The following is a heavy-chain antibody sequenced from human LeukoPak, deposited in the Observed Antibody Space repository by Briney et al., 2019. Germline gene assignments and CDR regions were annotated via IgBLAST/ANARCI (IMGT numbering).Heavy chain of an antibody. D-gene: IGHD5-12*01. CDR2: IWYDGSHK. CDR1: GFTFDYYA. Sequence: GGSLRLSCAASGFTFDYYAIHWVRQAPGKGLEWVAYIWYDGSHKHYPDSVKGRFTISGDNSKNTVYLQMNSLRAEDTAVYYCVRDAGYSGCDYSFDYWGQGTLVTVSS. V-gene: IGHV3-33*01. J-gene: IGHJ4*02. CDR3: VRDAGYSGCDYSFDY.